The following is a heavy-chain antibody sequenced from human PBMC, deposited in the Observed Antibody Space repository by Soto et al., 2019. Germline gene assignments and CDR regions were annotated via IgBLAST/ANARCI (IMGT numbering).Heavy chain of an antibody. CDR1: GFTFSSYA. Sequence: GGSLRLSCAASGFTFSSYAMSWVRQAPGKGLEWVSAISGSGGSTYYADSVKGRFTISRDSSKNTLYLQMNSLRAEDTAVYYCAKGGDIVLIANVINFDYWGQGTLVTVSS. CDR3: AKGGDIVLIANVINFDY. V-gene: IGHV3-23*01. D-gene: IGHD2-8*01. CDR2: ISGSGGST. J-gene: IGHJ4*02.